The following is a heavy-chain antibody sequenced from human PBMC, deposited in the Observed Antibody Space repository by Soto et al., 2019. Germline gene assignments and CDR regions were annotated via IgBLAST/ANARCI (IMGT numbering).Heavy chain of an antibody. D-gene: IGHD5-18*01. V-gene: IGHV4-31*03. CDR1: GGSISSGGYY. J-gene: IGHJ6*02. CDR2: IYYSGST. Sequence: SETLSLTCTVSGGSISSGGYYWSWIRQHPGQGLEWIGYIYYSGSTYYNPSLKSRVTISVDTSKNQFSLKLSSVTAADTAVYYCAGAHTATANGYYYGMDVWGQGTTVTVS. CDR3: AGAHTATANGYYYGMDV.